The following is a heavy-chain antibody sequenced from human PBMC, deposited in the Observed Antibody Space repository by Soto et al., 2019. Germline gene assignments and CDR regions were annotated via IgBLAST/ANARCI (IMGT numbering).Heavy chain of an antibody. J-gene: IGHJ6*02. D-gene: IGHD6-13*01. Sequence: QVQLVQSGAEVKKPGASVKVSCKASGYTFIGYYMHWVRQAPGQGLEWMGWINPNSGDTNYAEKFQGRVTMTRDTCISTAYMEVSRLRSDDTAVYYCASFYSSSRGEYYYYGMDVWGQGTTVTVSS. V-gene: IGHV1-2*02. CDR1: GYTFIGYY. CDR3: ASFYSSSRGEYYYYGMDV. CDR2: INPNSGDT.